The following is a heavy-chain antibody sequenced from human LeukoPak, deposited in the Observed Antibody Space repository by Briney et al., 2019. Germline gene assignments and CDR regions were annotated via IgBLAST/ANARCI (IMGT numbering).Heavy chain of an antibody. V-gene: IGHV4-34*01. CDR3: ATDFMIAAAGTAEYFQH. CDR1: GGSFSGYY. CDR2: INHSGST. D-gene: IGHD6-13*01. J-gene: IGHJ1*01. Sequence: SETLSLTCAVYGGSFSGYYWSWIRQPPGKGLEWIGEINHSGSTNYNPSLKSRVTISVDTSKNQFSPKLSSVTAADTAVYYCATDFMIAAAGTAEYFQHWGQGTLVTVSS.